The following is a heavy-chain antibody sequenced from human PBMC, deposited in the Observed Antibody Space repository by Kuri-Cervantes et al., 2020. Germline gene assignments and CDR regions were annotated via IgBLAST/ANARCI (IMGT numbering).Heavy chain of an antibody. D-gene: IGHD1-26*01. J-gene: IGHJ4*02. V-gene: IGHV3-11*01. Sequence: GESLKISCAASGFTFSDYYMSWIRQAPGKGLEWVSYISSSGSTIYYADSVKGRFTISRDNAKNSLYLQMNSLRAEDTAVYYCASGVGSPTYFDYWGQGTLVTVSS. CDR3: ASGVGSPTYFDY. CDR2: ISSSGSTI. CDR1: GFTFSDYY.